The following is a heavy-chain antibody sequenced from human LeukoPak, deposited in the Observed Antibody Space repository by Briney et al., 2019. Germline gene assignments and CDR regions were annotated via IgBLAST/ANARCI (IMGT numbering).Heavy chain of an antibody. CDR1: GYIFTSYY. V-gene: IGHV1-18*01. J-gene: IGHJ4*02. Sequence: ASVKVSCKASGYIFTSYYINWVRQAPGQGLEWMGWISGYNGGTDYAQMLQGRVTMTTDTSTSTAYMELRGLTSDDTAVYYCARGDNYKMLYYFEYWGQGTLVAVSS. CDR3: ARGDNYKMLYYFEY. CDR2: ISGYNGGT. D-gene: IGHD1-1*01.